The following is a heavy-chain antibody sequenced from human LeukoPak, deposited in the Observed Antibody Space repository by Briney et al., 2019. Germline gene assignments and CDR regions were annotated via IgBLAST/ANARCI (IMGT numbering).Heavy chain of an antibody. V-gene: IGHV1-2*02. CDR2: INPNSGGT. J-gene: IGHJ6*02. CDR3: ARGGVVVPAAIGYYYYGMDV. CDR1: GYTFTCYY. D-gene: IGHD2-2*02. Sequence: ASVKVSCKASGYTFTCYYMHWVRQAPGQGPEWMGWINPNSGGTNYAQKFQGRVTMTRDTSISTAYMELSRLRSDDTAVYYCARGGVVVPAAIGYYYYGMDVWGQGTTVTVSS.